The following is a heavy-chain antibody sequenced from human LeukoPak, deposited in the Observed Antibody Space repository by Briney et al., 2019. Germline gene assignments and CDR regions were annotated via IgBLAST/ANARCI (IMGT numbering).Heavy chain of an antibody. Sequence: PSETLSLTCTVSGASISNYYWSWIRQPAGKGLEWIGRIHGSGITNYNPSLKSRVTMSVDTSKNLFSLRLSSVTAADTAMYYCARPREYNTNSYYFDYWARESWSPSPQ. CDR3: ARPREYNTNSYYFDY. CDR1: GASISNYY. D-gene: IGHD1-14*01. CDR2: IHGSGIT. J-gene: IGHJ4*02. V-gene: IGHV4-4*07.